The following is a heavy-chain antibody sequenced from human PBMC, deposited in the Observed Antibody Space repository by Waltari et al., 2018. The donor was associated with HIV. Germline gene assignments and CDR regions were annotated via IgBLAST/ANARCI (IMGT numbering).Heavy chain of an antibody. D-gene: IGHD3-16*01. V-gene: IGHV4-39*01. CDR1: GGSISSSSYY. J-gene: IGHJ3*02. CDR3: ARQIQFASRARVFDI. CDR2: IYYSGST. Sequence: QLQLQESGPGLVKPSETLSLTCTVSGGSISSSSYYWGWIRQPPGKGLEWIGSIYYSGSTYYTPSLKSRVTISVDTSKNQFSLKLSSVTAADTAVYYCARQIQFASRARVFDIWGQGTMVTVSS.